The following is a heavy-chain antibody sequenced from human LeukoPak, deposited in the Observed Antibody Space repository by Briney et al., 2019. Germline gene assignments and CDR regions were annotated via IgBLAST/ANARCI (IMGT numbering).Heavy chain of an antibody. CDR2: INHSGST. CDR3: ASLYMVRGVSGRSPGSYYYYYMDV. V-gene: IGHV4-34*01. CDR1: GGSISSYY. D-gene: IGHD3-10*01. Sequence: SETLSLTCSVSGGSISSYYWSWIRQPPGKGLEWIGEINHSGSTNYNPSLKSRVTISVDTSKNQSSLKLSSVTAADTAAYYCASLYMVRGVSGRSPGSYYYYYMDVWGKGTTVTVSS. J-gene: IGHJ6*03.